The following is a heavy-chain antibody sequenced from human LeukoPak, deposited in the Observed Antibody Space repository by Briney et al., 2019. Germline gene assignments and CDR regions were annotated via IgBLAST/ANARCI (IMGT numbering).Heavy chain of an antibody. D-gene: IGHD3-10*01. CDR3: ARTRRNMVRGAKTDY. CDR1: GGSISSYY. J-gene: IGHJ4*02. CDR2: IYYSGST. V-gene: IGHV4-59*08. Sequence: SETLSLTCTVSGGSISSYYWSWIRQPPGKGLEWIGYIYYSGSTNYNPSLKSRVTISVDTSKNQFSLKLSSVTAADTAVYYCARTRRNMVRGAKTDYWGQGTLVTVSS.